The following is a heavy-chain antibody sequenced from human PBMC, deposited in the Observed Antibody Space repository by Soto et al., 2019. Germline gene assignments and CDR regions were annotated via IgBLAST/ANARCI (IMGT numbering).Heavy chain of an antibody. J-gene: IGHJ6*02. D-gene: IGHD3-3*01. CDR1: GGTFSSYA. CDR3: AGGITIFGVASTLNYGMDV. Sequence: EASVKVSCKASGGTFSSYAISWVRQAPGQGLEWMGGIIPIFGTANYAQKFQGRVTITADESTSTAYMELSSLRSEDTAVYYCAGGITIFGVASTLNYGMDVWGQGTTVTVAS. CDR2: IIPIFGTA. V-gene: IGHV1-69*13.